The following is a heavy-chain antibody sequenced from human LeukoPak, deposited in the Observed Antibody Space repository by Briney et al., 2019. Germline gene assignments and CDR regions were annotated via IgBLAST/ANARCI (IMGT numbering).Heavy chain of an antibody. CDR1: GASMDSYY. D-gene: IGHD2-2*01. Sequence: KPSETLSLTCTVSGASMDSYYWSWIRQPAGKGLEWIGRIYTSGSTNYNPSLKSRVTISVDTSKNQFSLKLSSVTAADTAVYYCATTARYCSSTSCSHMDVWGKGTTVTVSS. CDR3: ATTARYCSSTSCSHMDV. CDR2: IYTSGST. V-gene: IGHV4-4*07. J-gene: IGHJ6*03.